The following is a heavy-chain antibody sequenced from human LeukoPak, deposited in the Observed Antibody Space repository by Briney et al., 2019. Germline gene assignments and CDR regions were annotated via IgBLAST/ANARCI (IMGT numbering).Heavy chain of an antibody. D-gene: IGHD6-13*01. V-gene: IGHV6-1*01. CDR3: ARDLSIVGIADPLNYYGMDV. J-gene: IGHJ6*02. Sequence: SQTLSLTCAISGDNVSSNSAAWNWIRQSPSRGLEWLGRTYYRSKWYNDYAVSVKSRITINPDTSKNQFSLQLNSVTPEDTAVYYCARDLSIVGIADPLNYYGMDVWGQGTTVTVSS. CDR2: TYYRSKWYN. CDR1: GDNVSSNSAA.